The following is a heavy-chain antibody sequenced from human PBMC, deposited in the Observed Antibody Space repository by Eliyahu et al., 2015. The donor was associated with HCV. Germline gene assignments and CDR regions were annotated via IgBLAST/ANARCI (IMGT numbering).Heavy chain of an antibody. CDR2: IIPIFGTA. J-gene: IGHJ5*02. CDR3: ARSGRVTTKRWFDP. V-gene: IGHV1-69*01. Sequence: QVQLVQSGAEVKKPGSSVKVSCKASXXTFXSXAXSWVRQAPGQGLEXMGGIIPIFGTANXAQKFQGRVTITADESTSTAYMELSSLRSEDTAVYYCARSGRVTTKRWFDPWGQGTLVTISS. D-gene: IGHD4-17*01. CDR1: XXTFXSXA.